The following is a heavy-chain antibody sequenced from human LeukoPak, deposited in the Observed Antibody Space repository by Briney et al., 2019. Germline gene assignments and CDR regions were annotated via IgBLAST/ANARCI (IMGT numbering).Heavy chain of an antibody. CDR3: ARGGIAAVENWFDP. Sequence: SETLSLTRTVSGGSISSSSYYWGWIRQPPGKGLEWIGSIYYSGSTYYNPSLKSRVTILVDTSKNQFSLKLSSVTAADTAVYYCARGGIAAVENWFDPWGQGTLVTVSS. V-gene: IGHV4-39*07. D-gene: IGHD6-13*01. CDR1: GGSISSSSYY. J-gene: IGHJ5*02. CDR2: IYYSGST.